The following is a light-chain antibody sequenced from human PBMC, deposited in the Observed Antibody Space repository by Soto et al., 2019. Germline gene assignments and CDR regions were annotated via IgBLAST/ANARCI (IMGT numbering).Light chain of an antibody. Sequence: QSALTQSASVSGSPGQSITISCIETSSDIGGYNYVSWYQQHPDKAPKLMIFEVSNRPSGVSNRFSGSKSGNTASLTISGLLPEDEADYYCSSYTTSSTVAFGGGTKLTVL. CDR2: EVS. CDR3: SSYTTSSTVA. CDR1: SSDIGGYNY. J-gene: IGLJ2*01. V-gene: IGLV2-14*01.